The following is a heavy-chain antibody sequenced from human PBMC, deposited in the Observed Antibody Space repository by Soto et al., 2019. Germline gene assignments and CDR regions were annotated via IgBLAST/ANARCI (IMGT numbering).Heavy chain of an antibody. Sequence: SETLSLNCTVSGGSISGYYWSWIRQPPGKGLEWIGYMYNTGSTVYNPSFKSRVTISVDTSKNQFSLKLNFVTAADTALYYCARDLWGYCGTDCYPLDVWGQGTTVTVSS. CDR1: GGSISGYY. CDR2: MYNTGST. V-gene: IGHV4-59*01. CDR3: ARDLWGYCGTDCYPLDV. D-gene: IGHD2-21*02. J-gene: IGHJ6*02.